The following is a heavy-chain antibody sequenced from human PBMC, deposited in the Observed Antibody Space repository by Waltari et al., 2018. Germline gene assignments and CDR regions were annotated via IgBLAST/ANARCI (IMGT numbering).Heavy chain of an antibody. J-gene: IGHJ4*02. CDR2: IYYSGST. Sequence: QLQLQESGPGLVKPSETLSLTCTVSGGSISSSSYYWGWIRQPPGKGREWIGSIYYSGSTYYNPSLKSRVTISVDTSNNQFSLKLSSVTAADTAVYYCAGTGDLIYYFDYWGQGTLVTVSS. V-gene: IGHV4-39*01. D-gene: IGHD7-27*01. CDR3: AGTGDLIYYFDY. CDR1: GGSISSSSYY.